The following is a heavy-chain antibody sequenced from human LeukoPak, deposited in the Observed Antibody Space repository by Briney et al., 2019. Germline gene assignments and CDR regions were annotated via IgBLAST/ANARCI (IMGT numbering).Heavy chain of an antibody. V-gene: IGHV3-23*01. CDR1: GFIFSDYA. CDR3: ARHDSFIPY. D-gene: IGHD5-18*01. J-gene: IGHJ4*02. CDR2: ISDSGRTS. Sequence: GGSLRLSCAASGFIFSDYAMSWVRQAPGKGLEWVSGISDSGRTSYYTDSVKGRCTISRANSKNTVSLQMNNLTPEDTAVYFCARHDSFIPYWGQGTLVAVSS.